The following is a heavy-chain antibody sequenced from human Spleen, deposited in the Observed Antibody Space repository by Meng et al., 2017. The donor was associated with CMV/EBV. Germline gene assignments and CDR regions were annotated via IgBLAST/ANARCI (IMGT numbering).Heavy chain of an antibody. CDR2: ISYDGRTT. CDR3: AKRKGAAGGPLDS. Sequence: GGSLRLSCAASGFTFRNFPIHWVRQAPGQGPEWVASISYDGRTTNYADSVKGRFSVSRDNSENTLYLQMNILRVEDTAVYYCAKRKGAAGGPLDSWGQGTLVTVS. D-gene: IGHD6-13*01. J-gene: IGHJ4*02. V-gene: IGHV3-30-3*02. CDR1: GFTFRNFP.